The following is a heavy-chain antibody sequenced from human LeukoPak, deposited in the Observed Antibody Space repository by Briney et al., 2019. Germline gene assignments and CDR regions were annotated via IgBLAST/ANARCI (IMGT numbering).Heavy chain of an antibody. J-gene: IGHJ1*01. CDR1: GYSFTSYW. Sequence: GESLKISCKGSGYSFTSYWIGWVRQMPGKGLEWMGRIDPSDSYTNYSPSFQGHVTISADKSITTAYLQWRSLKASDTAMFYCATSVGAEYFQHWGQGTLVTVSS. CDR2: IDPSDSYT. V-gene: IGHV5-10-1*01. CDR3: ATSVGAEYFQH.